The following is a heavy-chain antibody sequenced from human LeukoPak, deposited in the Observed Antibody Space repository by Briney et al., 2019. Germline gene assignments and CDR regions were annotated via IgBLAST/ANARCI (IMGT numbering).Heavy chain of an antibody. J-gene: IGHJ4*02. D-gene: IGHD6-13*01. CDR1: GFTVSSNY. CDR3: ASSPVLGYSSRREY. CDR2: IYSGGST. Sequence: GGSLRLSCAASGFTVSSNYMSWVRQAPGKGLEWVSVIYSGGSTYYADSVKGRFTISRDNSKNTLYLQMNSLRAEDTAVYYCASSPVLGYSSRREYWGQGTLVTVSS. V-gene: IGHV3-53*01.